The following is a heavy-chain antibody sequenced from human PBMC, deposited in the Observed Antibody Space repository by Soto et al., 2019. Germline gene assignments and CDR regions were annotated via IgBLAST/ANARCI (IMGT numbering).Heavy chain of an antibody. Sequence: GGSLRLSCAASRFTFSNYAMHWVRQAPGKGLEWVAVISYDGRNQYYTDSVEGRFTISRDNSKNTLYLHMSSLKPEDTAVYYCAKDMPRRDRESHYAMDVWGQGTTATVS. D-gene: IGHD2-2*01. V-gene: IGHV3-30*04. CDR3: AKDMPRRDRESHYAMDV. CDR1: RFTFSNYA. J-gene: IGHJ6*02. CDR2: ISYDGRNQ.